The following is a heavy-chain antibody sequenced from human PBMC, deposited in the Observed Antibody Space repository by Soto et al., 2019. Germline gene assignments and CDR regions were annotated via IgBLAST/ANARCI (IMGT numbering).Heavy chain of an antibody. D-gene: IGHD3-22*01. CDR3: ARGRIYYDSSGYYPDY. CDR2: ISRSSNYI. CDR1: GFTFSSYS. Sequence: GGSLRLSCAASGFTFSSYSMNWIRQAPGKGLEWVSSISRSSNYIYYADSVKGRFTSSRDNAKNSLYLQMNSLRAEDTVVYYCARGRIYYDSSGYYPDYWGQGTLVTVSS. J-gene: IGHJ4*02. V-gene: IGHV3-21*01.